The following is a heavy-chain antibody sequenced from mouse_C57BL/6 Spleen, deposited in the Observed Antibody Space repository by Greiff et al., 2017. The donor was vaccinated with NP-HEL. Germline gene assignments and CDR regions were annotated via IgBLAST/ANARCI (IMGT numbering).Heavy chain of an antibody. Sequence: QVQLKQSGPGLVQPSQSLSITCTVSGFSLTSYGVHWVRQSPGKGLEWLGVIWSGGSTDYNAAFISRLSISKDNSKSQVFFKMNSLQADDTAIYYCARISYYSNYYYAMDYWGQGTSVTVSS. J-gene: IGHJ4*01. CDR2: IWSGGST. CDR3: ARISYYSNYYYAMDY. V-gene: IGHV2-2*01. D-gene: IGHD2-5*01. CDR1: GFSLTSYG.